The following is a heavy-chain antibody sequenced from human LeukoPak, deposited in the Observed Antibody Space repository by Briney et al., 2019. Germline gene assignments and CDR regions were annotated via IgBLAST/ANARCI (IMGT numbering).Heavy chain of an antibody. J-gene: IGHJ4*01. CDR3: ARIALIFCPYREYYFVY. V-gene: IGHV1-69*05. Sequence: ASVKVSCKASGGTLSSHAICWVREAPGQGLEWMGGIIPIFGTANYAQKLQGRVTITTDESTSTAYMELRSLRSEDTAVYYCARIALIFCPYREYYFVYWWDEALVTVAS. CDR1: GGTLSSHA. CDR2: IIPIFGTA. D-gene: IGHD3/OR15-3a*01.